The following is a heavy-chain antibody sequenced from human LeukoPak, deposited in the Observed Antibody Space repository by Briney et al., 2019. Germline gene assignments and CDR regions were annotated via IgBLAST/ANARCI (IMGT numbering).Heavy chain of an antibody. CDR2: IYTSGST. V-gene: IGHV4-61*02. D-gene: IGHD3-3*01. CDR3: ARAITINFDY. Sequence: SQTLSLTCTVSGGSISSGSYYWSWIRQPAGKGLEWIGRIYTSGSTNYNPSLKGRVTISVDTSKNQFSLKLSSVTAADTAVYYCARAITINFDYRGQGTLVTVSS. J-gene: IGHJ4*02. CDR1: GGSISSGSYY.